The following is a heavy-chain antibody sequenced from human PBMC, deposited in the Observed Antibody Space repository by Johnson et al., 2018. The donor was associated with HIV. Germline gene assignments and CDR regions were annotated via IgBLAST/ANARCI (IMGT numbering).Heavy chain of an antibody. CDR1: GFIFDDYG. CDR2: ISWNSGSI. CDR3: AKSGPDAFDI. V-gene: IGHV3-9*01. Sequence: VQLVESGGGLVRPGGSLRLSCAASGFIFDDYGMTWVRQAPGKGLEWVSGISWNSGSIGYADSVKGRFTISRDNAKNSLYLQMNSLRAEYTALYYCAKSGPDAFDIWGQGTMVTVSS. D-gene: IGHD6-25*01. J-gene: IGHJ3*02.